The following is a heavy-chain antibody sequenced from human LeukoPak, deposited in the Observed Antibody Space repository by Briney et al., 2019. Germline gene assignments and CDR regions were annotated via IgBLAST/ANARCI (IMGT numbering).Heavy chain of an antibody. CDR3: AKDLHNYYGSGSYYTG. CDR2: ISSSSSTI. J-gene: IGHJ4*02. Sequence: GGSLRLSCAASGFTFSSYSMNWVRQAPGKGLEWVSYISSSSSTIYYAGSVKGRFTISRDNSKNTLYLQMNSLRAEDTAVYYCAKDLHNYYGSGSYYTGWGQGTLVTVSS. V-gene: IGHV3-48*01. D-gene: IGHD3-10*01. CDR1: GFTFSSYS.